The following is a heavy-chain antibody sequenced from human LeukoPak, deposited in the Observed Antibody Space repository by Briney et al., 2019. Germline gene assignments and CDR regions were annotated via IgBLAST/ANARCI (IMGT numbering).Heavy chain of an antibody. J-gene: IGHJ4*02. CDR1: GYTFTGYY. CDR3: ARAMVRGVIMVLGY. D-gene: IGHD3-10*01. V-gene: IGHV1-2*04. Sequence: ASVKVSCKASGYTFTGYYMHWVRQAPGQGLEWMGWINPNSGGTNYAQKFQGWVTMTRDTSISTAYMELSRLRSDDTAMYYCARAMVRGVIMVLGYWGQGTLVTVSS. CDR2: INPNSGGT.